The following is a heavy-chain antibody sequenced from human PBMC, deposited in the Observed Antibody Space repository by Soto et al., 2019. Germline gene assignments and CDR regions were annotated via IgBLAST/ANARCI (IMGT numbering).Heavy chain of an antibody. D-gene: IGHD3-10*01. Sequence: GGSLRLSCAASGFTFSSYSMNWVRQAPGKGLEWVSSISSSSSYIYYADSVKGRFTISRDNAKNSLYLQMNSLRAEDTAVYYCARDKVRAYDYYYYMDVWGKGTTVTVSS. J-gene: IGHJ6*03. CDR1: GFTFSSYS. CDR2: ISSSSSYI. V-gene: IGHV3-21*01. CDR3: ARDKVRAYDYYYYMDV.